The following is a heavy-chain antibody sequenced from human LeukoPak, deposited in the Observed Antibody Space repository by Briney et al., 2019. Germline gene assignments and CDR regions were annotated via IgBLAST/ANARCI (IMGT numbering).Heavy chain of an antibody. CDR1: GFTFSDSY. Sequence: GGSLRLSWAASGFTFSDSYMSWIRQAPGKGLEYISYISSSGSTIYYADSVKGRFTLSRDNAKNSLSLEMNSLRAEDTAVYYCARGKYSFDYWGQGTLVTVSS. CDR3: ARGKYSFDY. CDR2: ISSSGSTI. V-gene: IGHV3-11*01. J-gene: IGHJ4*02.